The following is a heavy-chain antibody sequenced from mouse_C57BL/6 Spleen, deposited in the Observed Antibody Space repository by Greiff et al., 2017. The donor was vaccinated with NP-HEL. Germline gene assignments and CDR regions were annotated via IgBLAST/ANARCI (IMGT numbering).Heavy chain of an antibody. D-gene: IGHD1-1*01. CDR2: IYPGDGDT. J-gene: IGHJ2*01. CDR1: GYAFSSSW. V-gene: IGHV1-82*01. CDR3: ARVTTVVAPNDY. Sequence: VQLQQSGPELVKPGASVKISCKASGYAFSSSWMNWVKQRPGKGLEWIGRIYPGDGDTNYNGKFKGKATLTADKSSSTAYMQLSSLTSEDSAVYFCARVTTVVAPNDYWGQGTTLTVSS.